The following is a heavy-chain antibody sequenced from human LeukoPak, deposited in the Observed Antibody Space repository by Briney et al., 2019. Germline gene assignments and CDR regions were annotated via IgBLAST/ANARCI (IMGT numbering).Heavy chain of an antibody. Sequence: SETLSLTCAVSGYSISSGYYWGWIRQPPGKGLEWIGSIYHSGSTYYNPSLKSRVTISVDTSKNQFSLKLSSVTAADTAVYYCARRDSSSSSDYWGRGTLVTVSS. J-gene: IGHJ4*02. CDR1: GYSISSGYY. D-gene: IGHD6-6*01. CDR3: ARRDSSSSSDY. CDR2: IYHSGST. V-gene: IGHV4-38-2*01.